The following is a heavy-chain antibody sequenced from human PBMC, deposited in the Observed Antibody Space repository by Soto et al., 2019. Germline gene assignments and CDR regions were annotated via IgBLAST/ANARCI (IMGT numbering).Heavy chain of an antibody. CDR1: GFTFSSYG. J-gene: IGHJ6*02. D-gene: IGHD2-21*02. CDR2: ISYDGSNK. CDR3: AKDYSSVVVTATTEINGMDV. V-gene: IGHV3-30*18. Sequence: PGGSLRLSCAASGFTFSSYGMHWVRQAPGKGLEWVAVISYDGSNKYYADSVKGRFTISRDNSKNTLYLQMNSLRAEDTAVYYCAKDYSSVVVTATTEINGMDVWGQGTTVTVSS.